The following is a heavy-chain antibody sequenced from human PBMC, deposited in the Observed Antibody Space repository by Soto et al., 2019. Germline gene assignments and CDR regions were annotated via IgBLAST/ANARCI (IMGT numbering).Heavy chain of an antibody. V-gene: IGHV1-69*01. Sequence: QVQLVQSGAEVKKPGSSVKVSCKASGGTFSSYAISWVRQAPGQGLEWMGGIIPIFGTANYAQKFQGRVTITADESTSTAYMELSSLRSEDTAVYYCAIGEDYYGSGSSEVPMDVWGQVTTVTVSS. J-gene: IGHJ6*02. CDR2: IIPIFGTA. D-gene: IGHD3-10*01. CDR3: AIGEDYYGSGSSEVPMDV. CDR1: GGTFSSYA.